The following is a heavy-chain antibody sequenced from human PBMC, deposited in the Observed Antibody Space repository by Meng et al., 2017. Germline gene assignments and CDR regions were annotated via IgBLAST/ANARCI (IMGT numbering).Heavy chain of an antibody. CDR1: GFTFSSSW. D-gene: IGHD6-19*01. J-gene: IGHJ4*02. Sequence: GGSLRLSCAASGFTFSSSWMHWVCQAPEKGLEWVADIKCDGSEKYYVDSVKGRLTISRDNAKNSLYLQMNSLRAEDTAVYYCARSMLIRRTKYSSGWSDYWGQGTLVTISS. V-gene: IGHV3-52*01. CDR3: ARSMLIRRTKYSSGWSDY. CDR2: IKCDGSEK.